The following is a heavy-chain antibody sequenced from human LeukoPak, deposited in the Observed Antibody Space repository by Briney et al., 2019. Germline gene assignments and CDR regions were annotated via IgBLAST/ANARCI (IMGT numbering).Heavy chain of an antibody. CDR3: ARSRDGYNHDY. Sequence: SETLSLTCAVYGGSFSGYYWSWIRQPPGKGLEWIGEINHSGSTNYNPSLKSRVTISADTSKNQFSLKLSSVTAADTAVYYCARSRDGYNHDYWGQGTLVTVSS. V-gene: IGHV4-34*01. CDR2: INHSGST. D-gene: IGHD5-24*01. J-gene: IGHJ4*02. CDR1: GGSFSGYY.